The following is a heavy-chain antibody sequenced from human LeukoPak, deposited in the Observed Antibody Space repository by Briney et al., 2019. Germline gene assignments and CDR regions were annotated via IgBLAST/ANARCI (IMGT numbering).Heavy chain of an antibody. J-gene: IGHJ4*02. CDR1: GFTFSSYW. D-gene: IGHD1-26*01. CDR2: IKQDGSEG. Sequence: GGSLRLSCAASGFTFSSYWMSWVRQAPGKGLEWVANIKQDGSEGYYVDSVRGRFAISIDNAKNSLYLQMNSLRAEDTAVYYCASGGSYYPFDYWGQGTLVTVSS. CDR3: ASGGSYYPFDY. V-gene: IGHV3-7*01.